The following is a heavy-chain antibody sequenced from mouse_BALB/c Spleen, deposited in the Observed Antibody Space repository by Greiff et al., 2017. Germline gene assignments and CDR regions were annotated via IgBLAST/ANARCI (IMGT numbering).Heavy chain of an antibody. D-gene: IGHD1-3*01. V-gene: IGHV1-15*01. CDR1: GYTFTDYE. CDR2: IDPETGGT. J-gene: IGHJ2*01. CDR3: TRSRSSGNYFDY. Sequence: LQESGAELVRPGASVTLSCKASGYTFTDYEMHWVKQTPVHGLEWIGAIDPETGGTAYNQKFKGKATLTADKSSSTAYMELRSLTSEDSAVYYCTRSRSSGNYFDYWGQGTTLTVSS.